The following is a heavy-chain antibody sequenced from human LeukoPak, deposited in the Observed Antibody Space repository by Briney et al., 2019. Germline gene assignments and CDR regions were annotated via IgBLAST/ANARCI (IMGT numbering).Heavy chain of an antibody. D-gene: IGHD7-27*01. CDR1: GFTFSDYY. Sequence: GGSLRLSCAASGFTFSDYYMSWIRQAPGKGLEWVSYISSSGSTIYYADSVKGRFTVSRDNTKNTLYLQMNSLRAEDTAVYYCARDNNWGSTHYWGQGTLVTVSS. V-gene: IGHV3-11*04. CDR3: ARDNNWGSTHY. J-gene: IGHJ4*02. CDR2: ISSSGSTI.